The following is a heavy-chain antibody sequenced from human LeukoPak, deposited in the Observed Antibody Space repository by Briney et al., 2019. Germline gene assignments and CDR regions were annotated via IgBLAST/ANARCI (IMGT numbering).Heavy chain of an antibody. CDR3: ARGRVRYCSGGSCYEWDY. CDR2: ISYDGSNK. CDR1: GFTFSSYG. J-gene: IGHJ4*02. D-gene: IGHD2-15*01. Sequence: GRSLRLSCAASGFTFSSYGMHWVRRAPGKGLEWVAVISYDGSNKYYADSVKGRFTISRDNSKNTLYLQMNSLRAEDTAVYYCARGRVRYCSGGSCYEWDYWGQGTLVTVSS. V-gene: IGHV3-30*03.